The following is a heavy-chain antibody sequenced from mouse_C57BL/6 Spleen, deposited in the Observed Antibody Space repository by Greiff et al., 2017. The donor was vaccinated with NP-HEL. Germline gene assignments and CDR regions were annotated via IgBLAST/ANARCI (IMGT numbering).Heavy chain of an antibody. CDR2: INPSNGGT. V-gene: IGHV1-53*01. D-gene: IGHD2-5*01. CDR3: ARRATIVRGDYAMDY. CDR1: GYTFTSYW. J-gene: IGHJ4*01. Sequence: VQLQQSGTELVKPGASVKLSCKASGYTFTSYWMHWVKQRPGQGLEWIGNINPSNGGTNYNEKFKSKATLTVDKSSSPAYMQLSSLTSEDSAVYDCARRATIVRGDYAMDYWGQGTSVTVSS.